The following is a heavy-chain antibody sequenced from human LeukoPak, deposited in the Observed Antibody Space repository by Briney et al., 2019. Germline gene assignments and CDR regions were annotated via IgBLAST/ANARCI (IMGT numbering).Heavy chain of an antibody. J-gene: IGHJ6*02. CDR1: GFTFSSYG. CDR2: ISYDGSNK. V-gene: IGHV3-30*18. D-gene: IGHD3-10*01. Sequence: GRSLRLSCAASGFTFSSYGMHWVRQAPGKGLEWVAVISYDGSNKYYADSVKGRFTISRGNSKNTLYLQMNSLRAEDTAVYYCAKDLGADAPHYYGSGSFFPGYYYYYGMDVWGQGTTVTVSS. CDR3: AKDLGADAPHYYGSGSFFPGYYYYYGMDV.